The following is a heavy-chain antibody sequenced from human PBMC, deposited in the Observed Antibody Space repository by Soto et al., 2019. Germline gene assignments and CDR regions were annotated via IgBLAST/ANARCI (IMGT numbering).Heavy chain of an antibody. J-gene: IGHJ4*02. CDR2: ISSSSTI. CDR3: ARTENWELHY. Sequence: GESLKISCAASGFTFSSYSMNWVRQAPGKGLEWVSYISSSSTIYYADSVKGRFTISRDNAKNSLYLQMNSLRDEDTAVYYCARTENWELHYWGQGTLVTVSS. CDR1: GFTFSSYS. V-gene: IGHV3-48*02. D-gene: IGHD1-26*01.